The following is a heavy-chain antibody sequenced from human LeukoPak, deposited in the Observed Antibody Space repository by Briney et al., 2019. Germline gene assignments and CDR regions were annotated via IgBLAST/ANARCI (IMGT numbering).Heavy chain of an antibody. CDR2: IYYSGST. V-gene: IGHV4-61*01. Sequence: SETLSLTCAVSGGSTSSGHYSWSWIRQPPGKGLEWIGYIYYSGSTNYNPSLKSRVTISVDTSKNQFSLKLSSVTAADTAVYYCAGGYYYDSSGYYWPVWGQGTTVTVSS. J-gene: IGHJ6*02. CDR1: GGSTSSGHYS. CDR3: AGGYYYDSSGYYWPV. D-gene: IGHD3-22*01.